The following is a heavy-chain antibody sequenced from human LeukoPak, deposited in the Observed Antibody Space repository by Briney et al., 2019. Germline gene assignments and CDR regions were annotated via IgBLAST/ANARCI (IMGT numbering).Heavy chain of an antibody. J-gene: IGHJ4*02. V-gene: IGHV1-46*01. Sequence: ASVKVSCKASGYTFTSYYMHWVRQAPGQGLEWMGIINPSGGSTSYAQKFQGRVTMTRDTSTSTVYMELSSLRSEDTAVYYCARDLHDSSGYRGWCYFDYWGQGTLVTVSS. D-gene: IGHD3-22*01. CDR3: ARDLHDSSGYRGWCYFDY. CDR1: GYTFTSYY. CDR2: INPSGGST.